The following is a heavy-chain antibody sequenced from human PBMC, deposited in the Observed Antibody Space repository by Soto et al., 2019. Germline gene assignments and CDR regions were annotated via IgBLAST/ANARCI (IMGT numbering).Heavy chain of an antibody. CDR2: IYYSGSS. Sequence: SETLSLTCSVSGGSISGDYYWSWIRQSPEKGLEWIGYIYYSGSSYSNPALQSRLSMSLDTSKNQFSLKLRSVTAADTAVYYWGRGGARWPGYFDSWGQGALVTVSS. D-gene: IGHD2-15*01. J-gene: IGHJ4*02. CDR3: GRGGARWPGYFDS. V-gene: IGHV4-30-4*08. CDR1: GGSISGDYY.